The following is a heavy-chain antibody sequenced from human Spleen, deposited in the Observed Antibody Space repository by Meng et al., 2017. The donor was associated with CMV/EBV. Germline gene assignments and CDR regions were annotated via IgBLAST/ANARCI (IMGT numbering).Heavy chain of an antibody. CDR1: GWSFSGYY. Sequence: QVHRDEGGAGLFKPSATLSVACAFYGWSFSGYYWSWIRQPPGKGLEWIGEINHSGSTNYNPSLKSRVTISVDTSKNQFSLKLSSVTAADTAVYYCARVRRARDIDYWGQGTLVTVSS. CDR2: INHSGST. V-gene: IGHV4-34*01. J-gene: IGHJ4*02. CDR3: ARVRRARDIDY.